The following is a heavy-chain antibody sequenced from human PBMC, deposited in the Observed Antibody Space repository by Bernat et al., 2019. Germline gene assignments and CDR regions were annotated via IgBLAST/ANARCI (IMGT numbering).Heavy chain of an antibody. V-gene: IGHV1-2*04. Sequence: QVQLVQSGAEVKKPGASVKVSCKASGYIFTGYYMHWVRQAPGQGLEWMGWINPNSGGTNYAQKFQGWVTMTRDTSISTAYMELSRLRSDDTAVYYCARAIAVAGGSRFDPWGQGTLVTVSS. CDR1: GYIFTGYY. CDR3: ARAIAVAGGSRFDP. CDR2: INPNSGGT. D-gene: IGHD6-19*01. J-gene: IGHJ5*02.